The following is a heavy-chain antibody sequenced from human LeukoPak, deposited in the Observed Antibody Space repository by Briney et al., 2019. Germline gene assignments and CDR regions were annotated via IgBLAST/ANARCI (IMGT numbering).Heavy chain of an antibody. V-gene: IGHV3-53*01. CDR2: VYAGGQT. J-gene: IGHJ4*02. D-gene: IGHD2-15*01. CDR3: ARWRSGSCSD. Sequence: GGSLRLSCAASGFTVSDYYMSWVRQAPGKGLEWVSIVYAGGQTYSADSVKGRFTISRDTSENTVHLQMNSLRAEDTAVYYCARWRSGSCSDWGLGTRVTVSS. CDR1: GFTVSDYY.